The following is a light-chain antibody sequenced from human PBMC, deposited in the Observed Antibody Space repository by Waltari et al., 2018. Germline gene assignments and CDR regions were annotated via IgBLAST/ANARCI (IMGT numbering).Light chain of an antibody. J-gene: IGLJ2*01. V-gene: IGLV2-14*01. CDR2: DVS. Sequence: QSDLTQPASVSGSPGQSITISCTGTSSDIGGYNYVSLYQQHPGKAPKLMIFDVSKGLTCVFQCCAVAMCGNTASLTISGLQLEDEVDYYGTSYTSTSTLAYVIFGGGTKLTVL. CDR3: TSYTSTSTLAYVI. CDR1: SSDIGGYNY.